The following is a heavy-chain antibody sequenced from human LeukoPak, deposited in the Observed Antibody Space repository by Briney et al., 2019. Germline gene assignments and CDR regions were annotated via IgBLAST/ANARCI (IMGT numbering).Heavy chain of an antibody. J-gene: IGHJ4*02. Sequence: GGSLRLSCAASGFTLSDYYKSWIRQAPGKWLEWVSYSSSSGSTIYYADSVKGRFAISRDNAKNSLYLQMNSLRAEDTAVYYCARRRDFIDYWGQGTLVTVSS. CDR3: ARRRDFIDY. CDR1: GFTLSDYY. CDR2: SSSSGSTI. D-gene: IGHD3/OR15-3a*01. V-gene: IGHV3-11*01.